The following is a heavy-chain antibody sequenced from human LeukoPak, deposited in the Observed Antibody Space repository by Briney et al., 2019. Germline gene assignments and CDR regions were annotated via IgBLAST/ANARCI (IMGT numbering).Heavy chain of an antibody. Sequence: SETLSLTCTVSGGSISSSSYYWGWIRQPPGKGLEWIGSIYYSGSTYYNPSLKSRVTISVDTSKNQFSLKLSSVTAADTAVYYCARLGVTVDYWGQGALVTVSS. CDR2: IYYSGST. D-gene: IGHD2-21*02. CDR3: ARLGVTVDY. V-gene: IGHV4-39*01. CDR1: GGSISSSSYY. J-gene: IGHJ4*02.